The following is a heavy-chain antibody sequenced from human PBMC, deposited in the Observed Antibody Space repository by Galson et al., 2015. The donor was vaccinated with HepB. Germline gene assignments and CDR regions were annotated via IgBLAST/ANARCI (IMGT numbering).Heavy chain of an antibody. J-gene: IGHJ6*03. V-gene: IGHV4-61*02. CDR1: GGSISSGSYY. D-gene: IGHD2-15*01. Sequence: TLSLTCTVSGGSISSGSYYWSWIRQPAGRGLEWIGRIYTSGSTNYNPSLKSRVTMSVDTSKNQFSLKLSSVTAADTAVYYCARSRIVVEAYYYYYYMDVWGKGTTVTVSS. CDR2: IYTSGST. CDR3: ARSRIVVEAYYYYYYMDV.